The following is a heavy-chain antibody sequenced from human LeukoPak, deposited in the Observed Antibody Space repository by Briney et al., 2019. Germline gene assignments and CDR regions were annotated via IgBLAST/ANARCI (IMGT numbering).Heavy chain of an antibody. CDR1: GFTFSSYG. CDR2: VSYDGSKK. V-gene: IGHV3-30*03. J-gene: IGHJ4*02. Sequence: PGGSLRLSCAASGFTFSSYGMHWVRQPPGKGLEWVGFVSYDGSKKFYADFVKGRFTISRDNAKNSLYLQMNSLRAEDTAVYYCARDQRYCSSSSCPWEPFDYWGQGTLVTVSS. CDR3: ARDQRYCSSSSCPWEPFDY. D-gene: IGHD2-2*01.